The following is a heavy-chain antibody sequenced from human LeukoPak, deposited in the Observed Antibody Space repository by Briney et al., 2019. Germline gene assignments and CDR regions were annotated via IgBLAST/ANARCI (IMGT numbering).Heavy chain of an antibody. V-gene: IGHV4-59*01. CDR1: GGSIGSYY. CDR2: IYYSGST. CDR3: AREVLAAGSLWFDP. Sequence: PSETLSLTCTVSGGSIGSYYWSWIRQPPGKGLEWIGYIYYSGSTNYIPSLKSRVTISVDTSKNQFSLKLSSVTAADTAVYYCAREVLAAGSLWFDPWGQGTLVTVSS. J-gene: IGHJ5*02. D-gene: IGHD6-13*01.